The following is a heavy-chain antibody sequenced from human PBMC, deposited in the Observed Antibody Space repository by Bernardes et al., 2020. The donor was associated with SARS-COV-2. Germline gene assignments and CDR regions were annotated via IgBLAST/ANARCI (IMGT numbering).Heavy chain of an antibody. V-gene: IGHV1-18*01. CDR2: ISAYNGNT. CDR1: GYTFTSYG. D-gene: IGHD3-3*01. Sequence: ASVKVSCKASGYTFTSYGIIWVRQAPGQGLEWMGWISAYNGNTNYAQKIQGRVTMTTDTSTSTAYMELRSLRSDDTAVYYCARDPILEWLLYFDYWGQGTLVTVSS. CDR3: ARDPILEWLLYFDY. J-gene: IGHJ4*02.